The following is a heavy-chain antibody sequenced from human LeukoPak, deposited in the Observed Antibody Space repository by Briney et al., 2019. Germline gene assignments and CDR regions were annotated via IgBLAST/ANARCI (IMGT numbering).Heavy chain of an antibody. CDR3: ARDRGGSGYYYVDY. CDR1: GFSFSSYA. D-gene: IGHD3-22*01. V-gene: IGHV3-23*01. CDR2: ISGSGGAT. Sequence: VQPGGSLRLSCAASGFSFSSYAMTRVRQAPGKGLEWVSDISGSGGATYYADSVKGRFSISRDNSKNTLYLQMNSLRGDDTAVYYCARDRGGSGYYYVDYWGQGTLVTVSS. J-gene: IGHJ4*02.